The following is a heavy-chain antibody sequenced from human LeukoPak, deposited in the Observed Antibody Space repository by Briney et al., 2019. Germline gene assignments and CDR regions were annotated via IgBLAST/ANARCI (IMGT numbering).Heavy chain of an antibody. CDR3: ASDPHHASRMDV. CDR1: GFTFSSYA. V-gene: IGHV3-23*01. Sequence: GGSLRLSCAASGFTFSSYAMSWVRQAPGKGLEWVSAISGSGGSTYYADSVKGRFTISRDNAKNLLYLQMSSLRAEDTAVYYCASDPHHASRMDVWGQGTTVTVSS. J-gene: IGHJ6*02. CDR2: ISGSGGST. D-gene: IGHD1-14*01.